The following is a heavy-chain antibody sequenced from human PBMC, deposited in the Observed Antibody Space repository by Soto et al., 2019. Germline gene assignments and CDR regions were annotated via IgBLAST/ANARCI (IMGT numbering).Heavy chain of an antibody. CDR3: AKVPGYGHSIRFLEWLSLDI. Sequence: GGSLRLSCAASGFTFSSYGMHWVRQAPGKGLEWVAVISYDGSNKYYADSVKGRFTISRDNSKNTLYLQMNSLRAEDTAVYYCAKVPGYGHSIRFLEWLSLDIWGQGTMVTVSS. CDR1: GFTFSSYG. J-gene: IGHJ3*02. V-gene: IGHV3-30*18. CDR2: ISYDGSNK. D-gene: IGHD3-3*01.